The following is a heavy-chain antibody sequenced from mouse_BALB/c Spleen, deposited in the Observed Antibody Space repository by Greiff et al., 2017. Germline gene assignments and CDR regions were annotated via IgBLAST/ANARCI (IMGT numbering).Heavy chain of an antibody. V-gene: IGHV2-6-7*01. D-gene: IGHD1-1*01. Sequence: VHLVESGPGLVAPSQSLSITCTVSGFSLTGYGVNWVRQPPGKGLEWLGMIWGDGSTDYNSALKSRLSISKDNSKSQVFLKMNSLQTDDTARYYCAREGTTVVAYWYFDVWGAGTTVTVSS. CDR2: IWGDGST. CDR1: GFSLTGYG. J-gene: IGHJ1*01. CDR3: AREGTTVVAYWYFDV.